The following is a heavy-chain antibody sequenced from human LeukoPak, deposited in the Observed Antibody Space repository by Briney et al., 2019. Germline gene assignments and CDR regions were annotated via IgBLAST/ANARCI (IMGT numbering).Heavy chain of an antibody. CDR1: GGSISNYY. D-gene: IGHD5-24*01. CDR2: IHGSGST. CDR3: ARLDAAAGRYLQFFY. J-gene: IGHJ4*02. Sequence: PSETLSLTCTVSGGSISNYYWSWIRQSPEKGLEWIGYIHGSGSTNYNPSLKSRVTISVDTSKNQFSLKLSSVTAADTAVYYCARLDAAAGRYLQFFYWGQGTLVTVSS. V-gene: IGHV4-59*08.